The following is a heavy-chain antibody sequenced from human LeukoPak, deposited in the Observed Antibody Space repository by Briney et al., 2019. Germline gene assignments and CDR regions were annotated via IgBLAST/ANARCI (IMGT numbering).Heavy chain of an antibody. CDR3: ARARSSYYFDY. D-gene: IGHD2-15*01. Sequence: SSETLSLTCTVSGGSISSGGYFWTWICQHPGKGLEWIGYIYYSGSTYYDPSLKSRVTIPGDTSKNQFSLKLSSVTAADTAVYYCARARSSYYFDYWGQGTLVTVSS. J-gene: IGHJ4*02. V-gene: IGHV4-31*03. CDR2: IYYSGST. CDR1: GGSISSGGYF.